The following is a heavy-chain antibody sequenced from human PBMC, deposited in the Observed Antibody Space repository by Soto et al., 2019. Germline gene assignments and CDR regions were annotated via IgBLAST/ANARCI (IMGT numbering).Heavy chain of an antibody. CDR3: ERVQTRSFDI. V-gene: IGHV3-30-3*01. CDR2: ISYDGSNK. D-gene: IGHD2-2*01. Sequence: QVQLVESGGGVVQPGRSLRLSCAASGFTFSSYAMHWVRQAPGKGLEWVAVISYDGSNKYYADSVKGRFTISRDNSKNTLYLQMNSLRAEDTAVYYCERVQTRSFDIWGQGTMVTVSS. CDR1: GFTFSSYA. J-gene: IGHJ3*02.